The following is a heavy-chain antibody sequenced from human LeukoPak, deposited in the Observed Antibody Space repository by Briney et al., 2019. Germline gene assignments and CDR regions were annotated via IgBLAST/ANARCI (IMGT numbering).Heavy chain of an antibody. Sequence: GGSLRLSCEAPGFTFSRNWMSWVRQAPEKGLDWVASINPDGSQKYYVDSVRGRFTITRDNTKNSLYLQMTSLGAEDTAVYYCARLLGTVTTYDYWGQGTLVTVS. CDR1: GFTFSRNW. V-gene: IGHV3-7*01. D-gene: IGHD1-26*01. CDR3: ARLLGTVTTYDY. CDR2: INPDGSQK. J-gene: IGHJ4*02.